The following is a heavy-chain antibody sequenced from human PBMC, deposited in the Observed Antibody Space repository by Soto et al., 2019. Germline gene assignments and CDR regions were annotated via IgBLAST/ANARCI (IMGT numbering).Heavy chain of an antibody. CDR2: IYPGDSDT. Sequence: LKISCKGSGYSFTSYWIGWVRQMPGKGLEWMGIIYPGDSDTRYSPSFQGQVTISADKSISTAYLQWSSLKASDTAMYYCARQVAAAGTHKDYYYYGMDVWGQGTTVTVSS. J-gene: IGHJ6*02. CDR1: GYSFTSYW. CDR3: ARQVAAAGTHKDYYYYGMDV. V-gene: IGHV5-51*01. D-gene: IGHD6-13*01.